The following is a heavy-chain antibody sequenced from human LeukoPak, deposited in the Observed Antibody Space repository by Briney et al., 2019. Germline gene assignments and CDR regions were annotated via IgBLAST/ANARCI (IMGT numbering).Heavy chain of an antibody. V-gene: IGHV4-39*01. CDR2: IYYSGST. CDR1: GDSISSSSSY. D-gene: IGHD3/OR15-3a*01. J-gene: IGHJ4*02. CDR3: ARQTGSGLFILP. Sequence: KPSETLSLTCTVSGDSISSSSSYWGWIRQPPGKGLEWIGSIYYSGSTYYNASLKSQVSISIDTSKNQFSLKLTSVTAADTAVYYCARQTGSGLFILPGGQGTLVTVSS.